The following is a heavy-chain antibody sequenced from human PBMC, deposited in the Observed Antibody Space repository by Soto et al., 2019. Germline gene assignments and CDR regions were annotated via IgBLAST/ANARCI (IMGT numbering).Heavy chain of an antibody. CDR1: GFTFSSYR. J-gene: IGHJ4*02. D-gene: IGHD3-16*02. CDR2: MRQDGSEK. CDR3: ERDWHNFDLIWGSFRALDY. V-gene: IGHV3-7*01. Sequence: PGGSLRLSYAASGFTFSSYRMSWVRQAPGKGLEWVANMRQDGSEKYYMDSVKGRFTISRDNAKNSLYLQMNSLRAEDTAVYYCERDWHNFDLIWGSFRALDYWGQGTLVTVSS.